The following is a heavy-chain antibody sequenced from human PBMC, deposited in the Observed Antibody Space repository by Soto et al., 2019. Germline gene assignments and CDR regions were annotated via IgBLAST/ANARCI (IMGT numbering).Heavy chain of an antibody. Sequence: GGSLRLSCAASGFTFSSYGMHWVRQAPGKGLEWVSVIRDDGSNKYYADSVKGRFTISRDNSKNTLYLQMNSLRAEDTAVYYCATSPNYDFWSGPFFDYWGQGTLVTVSS. V-gene: IGHV3-33*01. J-gene: IGHJ4*02. CDR3: ATSPNYDFWSGPFFDY. CDR2: IRDDGSNK. D-gene: IGHD3-3*01. CDR1: GFTFSSYG.